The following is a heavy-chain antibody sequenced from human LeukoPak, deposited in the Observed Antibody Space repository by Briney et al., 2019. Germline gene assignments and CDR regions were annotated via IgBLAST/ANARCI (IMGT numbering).Heavy chain of an antibody. CDR1: GGSISSYY. J-gene: IGHJ3*02. CDR3: ASMFRNAFDI. V-gene: IGHV4-59*01. D-gene: IGHD3-10*02. CDR2: IYYSGST. Sequence: SETLSLTCTVPGGSISSYYWSWIRQPPGKGLEWIGYIYYSGSTNYNPSLKSRVTISVDTSKNQFSLKLSSVTAADTAVYYCASMFRNAFDIWGQGTMVTVSS.